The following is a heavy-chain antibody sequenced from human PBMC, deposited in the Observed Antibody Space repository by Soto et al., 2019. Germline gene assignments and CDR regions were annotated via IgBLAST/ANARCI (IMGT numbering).Heavy chain of an antibody. CDR2: IYYSGST. D-gene: IGHD1-26*01. Sequence: PSETLSLTCAVHGGSFSGYYWSWIRQPPGKGLEWIGYIYYSGSTNYNPSLKSRVTISVDTSKNQFSLKLSSVTAADTAVYYCARRVGAPAYYYGMDVWGQGTTVTVSS. CDR1: GGSFSGYY. V-gene: IGHV4-59*01. CDR3: ARRVGAPAYYYGMDV. J-gene: IGHJ6*02.